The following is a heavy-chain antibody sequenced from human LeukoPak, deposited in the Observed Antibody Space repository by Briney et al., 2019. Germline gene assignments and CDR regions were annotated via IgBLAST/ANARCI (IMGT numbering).Heavy chain of an antibody. CDR2: VDYSGDT. J-gene: IGHJ5*02. Sequence: PSQTLSLTCAVSGDSLSLGNYYWAWIRQYPGSGLEWIASVDYSGDTYYNPSLESRVTLSVDKTNNNLSLNLNSVTAADTAVYFCARHADPKTTIRVIVTVRFDPWGQGTLVTVSS. V-gene: IGHV4-39*01. CDR3: ARHADPKTTIRVIVTVRFDP. D-gene: IGHD2-21*01. CDR1: GDSLSLGNYY.